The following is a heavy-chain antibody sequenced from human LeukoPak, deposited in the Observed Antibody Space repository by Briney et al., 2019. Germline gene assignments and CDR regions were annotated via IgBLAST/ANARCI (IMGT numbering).Heavy chain of an antibody. J-gene: IGHJ6*03. CDR3: AREQLSMVRGFHYYMDV. V-gene: IGHV3-7*03. CDR1: GFTFSSYW. D-gene: IGHD3-10*01. Sequence: GGSLRLSCAASGFTFSSYWMSWVRQAPGKGLEWVANIKQDGREKYYVDSVKGRFTISRDNAKNSLYLQMNSLRAEDTALYYCAREQLSMVRGFHYYMDVWGKGTTVTVSS. CDR2: IKQDGREK.